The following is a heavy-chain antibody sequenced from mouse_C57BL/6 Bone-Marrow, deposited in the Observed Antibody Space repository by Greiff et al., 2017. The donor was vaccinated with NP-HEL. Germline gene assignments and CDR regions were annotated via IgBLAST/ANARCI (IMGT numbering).Heavy chain of an antibody. CDR3: ANYGNYSFAY. CDR2: IDPSDSYT. V-gene: IGHV1-50*01. J-gene: IGHJ3*01. CDR1: GYTFTSYW. D-gene: IGHD2-1*01. Sequence: VQLQQSGAELVKPGASVKLSCKASGYTFTSYWMQWVKQRPGQGLEWIGEIDPSDSYTNYNQKFKGKATLTVDTSSSTAYMQLSSLTSEDSAVYYCANYGNYSFAYWGQGTLVTVSA.